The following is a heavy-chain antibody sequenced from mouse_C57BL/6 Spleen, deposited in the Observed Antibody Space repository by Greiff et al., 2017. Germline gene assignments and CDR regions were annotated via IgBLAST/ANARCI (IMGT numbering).Heavy chain of an antibody. CDR2: INYDGSST. CDR3: ARDRSSYGFDY. Sequence: EVQRVESEGGLVQPGSSMKLSCTASGFTFSDYYMAWVRQVPEKGLEWVANINYDGSSTYYLDSLKSRFIISRDNAKNILYLQMSSLKSEDTATYYCARDRSSYGFDYWGQGTTLTVSS. V-gene: IGHV5-16*01. CDR1: GFTFSDYY. D-gene: IGHD1-1*01. J-gene: IGHJ2*01.